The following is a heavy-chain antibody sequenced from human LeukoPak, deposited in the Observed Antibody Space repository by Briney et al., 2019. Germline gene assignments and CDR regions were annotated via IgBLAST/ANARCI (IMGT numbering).Heavy chain of an antibody. D-gene: IGHD2-15*01. CDR3: ARVPGLLRKPMDV. CDR2: IYTSGST. Sequence: KPSETLSLTCSVSGGSISSGSYYWSWIRQPAGKGLEWIGRIYTSGSTNYNPSLKSRVTISVDTSKNQFSLKLSSVTAADTAVYYCARVPGLLRKPMDVWGKGTTVTISS. J-gene: IGHJ6*03. CDR1: GGSISSGSYY. V-gene: IGHV4-61*02.